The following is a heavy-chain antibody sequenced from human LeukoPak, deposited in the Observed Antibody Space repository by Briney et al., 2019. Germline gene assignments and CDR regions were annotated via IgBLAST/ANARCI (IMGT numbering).Heavy chain of an antibody. Sequence: SETLSLTCTVSGGSISSYYWSWIRQPPGKGLEWIGYIYYSGSTNYNPSLKSRVTISVDTSKNQFSLKLSSVTAADTAVYYCARGPAHYDFWSGYPRALYYYYGMDVWGQGTTVTVSS. CDR1: GGSISSYY. D-gene: IGHD3-3*01. J-gene: IGHJ6*02. V-gene: IGHV4-59*12. CDR3: ARGPAHYDFWSGYPRALYYYYGMDV. CDR2: IYYSGST.